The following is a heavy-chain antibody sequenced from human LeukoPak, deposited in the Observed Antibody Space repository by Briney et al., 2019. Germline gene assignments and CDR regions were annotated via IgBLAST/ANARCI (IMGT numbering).Heavy chain of an antibody. CDR1: GGSISSGSYY. J-gene: IGHJ5*02. Sequence: SQTLSLTCTVSGGSISSGSYYWSWIRQPAGKGLEWIGRIYTSGSTNYNPSLKSRVTMSVDTSKNQFSLKLSSVTAADTAVYYCAGGSGFWFDPWGQGTLVTVSS. CDR2: IYTSGST. CDR3: AGGSGFWFDP. D-gene: IGHD6-19*01. V-gene: IGHV4-61*02.